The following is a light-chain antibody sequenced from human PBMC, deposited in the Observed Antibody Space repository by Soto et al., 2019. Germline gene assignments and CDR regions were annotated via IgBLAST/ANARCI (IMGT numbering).Light chain of an antibody. CDR3: QQYNSYLWT. CDR2: DAS. Sequence: DIQMTQSPSTLSASVGDRVTITFRASQSISSWLAWYQQKPGKAPKLLIYDASSLESGVPSRFSGSGPGTEFTLTISSLQPDDFATYYCQQYNSYLWTFGQGTKVDI. CDR1: QSISSW. V-gene: IGKV1-5*01. J-gene: IGKJ1*01.